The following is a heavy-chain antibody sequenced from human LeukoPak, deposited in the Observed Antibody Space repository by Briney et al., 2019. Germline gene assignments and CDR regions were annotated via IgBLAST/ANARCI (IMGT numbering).Heavy chain of an antibody. CDR2: ISSSSSYI. CDR3: ARGAWTAYYFDY. Sequence: GGSLRLSCAASGFTFSSYSMNWVRQAPGKGLEWVSSISSSSSYIYYADSVKGRFTISRDNAKNSLYLQMNSLRAEDTAVYYCARGAWTAYYFDYWGQGTLVTVSS. J-gene: IGHJ4*02. V-gene: IGHV3-21*01. D-gene: IGHD3/OR15-3a*01. CDR1: GFTFSSYS.